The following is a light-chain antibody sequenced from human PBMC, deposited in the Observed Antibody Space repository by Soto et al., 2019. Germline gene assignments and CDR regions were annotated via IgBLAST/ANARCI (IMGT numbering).Light chain of an antibody. V-gene: IGKV1-39*01. Sequence: DIQMTQSQSSLAPSVGHRVNITCQATQDIRKYLNWYKQKTGKDPKLLIYDASSLETGVKSRLSGSGSGTDFTLTIRSLQTEEFATYDCQQSYSTTLTVGGGTKVDIK. CDR2: DAS. J-gene: IGKJ4*01. CDR3: QQSYSTTLT. CDR1: QDIRKY.